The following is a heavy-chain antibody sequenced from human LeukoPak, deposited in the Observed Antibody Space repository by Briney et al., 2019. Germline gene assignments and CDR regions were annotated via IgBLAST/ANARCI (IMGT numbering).Heavy chain of an antibody. CDR3: AKAPVTSCRGAYCYPFDS. V-gene: IGHV3-23*01. D-gene: IGHD2-21*01. J-gene: IGHJ4*02. Sequence: PGGSLRLSCAASGFTFSSYAMSWVRQAPGKGPEWVSGISSSGGNTYYADSVKGRFTISRDNSKNTLYLQMNSLRAEDAAVYFCAKAPVTSCRGAYCYPFDSWGQGTLVTVSS. CDR1: GFTFSSYA. CDR2: ISSSGGNT.